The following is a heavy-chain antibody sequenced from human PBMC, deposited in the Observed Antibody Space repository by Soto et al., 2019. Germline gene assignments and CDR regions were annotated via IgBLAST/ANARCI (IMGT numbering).Heavy chain of an antibody. CDR1: GGSISSSSYY. Sequence: SETLSLTCTVSGGSISSSSYYWGWIRQPPGKGLEWIGSIYYSGSTYYNLSLKSRVTISVDTSKNQFSLKLSSVTAADTAVYYCARDISSAAGTSLWGQGTLVTVSS. V-gene: IGHV4-39*02. CDR3: ARDISSAAGTSL. J-gene: IGHJ4*02. D-gene: IGHD6-13*01. CDR2: IYYSGST.